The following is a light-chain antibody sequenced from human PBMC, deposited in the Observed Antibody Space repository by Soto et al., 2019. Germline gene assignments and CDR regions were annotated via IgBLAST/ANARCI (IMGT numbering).Light chain of an antibody. CDR1: SSDVGGYNY. V-gene: IGLV2-14*01. CDR3: SSYTSSSTPHVV. J-gene: IGLJ2*01. Sequence: QSALTQPASVSGSPGQSITISCTGTSSDVGGYNYVSWYQQHPGKAPKLMIFDVSNRPSGFSNRFSGSKSGNTASLTISGLQAEDEADYYCSSYTSSSTPHVVFGGGTKVTVL. CDR2: DVS.